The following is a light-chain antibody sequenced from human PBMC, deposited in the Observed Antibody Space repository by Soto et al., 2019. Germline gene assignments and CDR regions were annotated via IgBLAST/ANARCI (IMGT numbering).Light chain of an antibody. CDR1: GSDIGAYNF. J-gene: IGLJ3*02. CDR3: YSYAGRNIWV. CDR2: GVT. V-gene: IGLV2-8*01. Sequence: QSALAQPPSASXXPGQSVTISCTGSGSDIGAYNFVSWYQQHPGKAPKLMIFGVTERPSGVPDRFSGSKSGNTASLTVSGLQADDEAVYYCYSYAGRNIWVFGGGTKLTVL.